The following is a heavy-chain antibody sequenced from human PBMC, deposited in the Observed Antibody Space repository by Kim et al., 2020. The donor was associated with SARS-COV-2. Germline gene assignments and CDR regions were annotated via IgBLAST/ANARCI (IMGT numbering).Heavy chain of an antibody. V-gene: IGHV4-59*01. CDR2: IYYSGST. CDR1: GGSISSYY. J-gene: IGHJ6*03. D-gene: IGHD5-12*01. Sequence: SETLSLTCTVSGGSISSYYWSWIRQPPGKGLEWIGYIYYSGSTNYNPSLKSRVTISVDTSKNQFSLKLSSVTAADTAVYYCARGGVARYYYMDVWGKGTTVTVSS. CDR3: ARGGVARYYYMDV.